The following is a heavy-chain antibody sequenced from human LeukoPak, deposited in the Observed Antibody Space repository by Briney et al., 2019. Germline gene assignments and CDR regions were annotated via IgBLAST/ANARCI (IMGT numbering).Heavy chain of an antibody. J-gene: IGHJ4*02. CDR1: GFTVSSNY. V-gene: IGHV3-53*01. CDR2: IYSGGST. CDR3: AREYGGNSGYFDY. D-gene: IGHD4-23*01. Sequence: PGGSLRLSCAASGFTVSSNYMSWVRQAPGKGLEWVSVIYSGGSTYYADSVKGRFTISRDNSKNTLYLQMNSLRAEDTAVYYCAREYGGNSGYFDYWGQGTLVTVSS.